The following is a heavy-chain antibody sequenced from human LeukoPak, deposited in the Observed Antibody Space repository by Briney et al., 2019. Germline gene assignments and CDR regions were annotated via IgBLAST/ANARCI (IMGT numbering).Heavy chain of an antibody. CDR2: INHSGST. CDR3: ARETTVTTRGYFDY. D-gene: IGHD4-17*01. Sequence: SETLPLTCAVYGGSFSGYYWSWIRQPPGKGLEWIGEINHSGSTNYNPSLKSRVTISVDTSKNQFSLKLSSVTAADTAVYYCARETTVTTRGYFDYWGQGTLVTVSS. J-gene: IGHJ4*02. CDR1: GGSFSGYY. V-gene: IGHV4-34*01.